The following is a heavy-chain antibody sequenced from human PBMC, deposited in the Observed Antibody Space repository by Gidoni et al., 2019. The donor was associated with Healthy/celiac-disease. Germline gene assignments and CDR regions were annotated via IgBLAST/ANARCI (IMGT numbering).Heavy chain of an antibody. Sequence: QVPLVQSRAEVKKPGSSVKVPCKASGGTFSSYAISWVRQAPGQGLEWMGGIIPIFGKANYAQKFQGRVTITADKSTSTAYMELSSLRAEDTAVYYCARLDMVRGVSDAFDIWGQGTMVTVSS. CDR3: ARLDMVRGVSDAFDI. CDR1: GGTFSSYA. V-gene: IGHV1-69*06. D-gene: IGHD3-10*01. J-gene: IGHJ3*02. CDR2: IIPIFGKA.